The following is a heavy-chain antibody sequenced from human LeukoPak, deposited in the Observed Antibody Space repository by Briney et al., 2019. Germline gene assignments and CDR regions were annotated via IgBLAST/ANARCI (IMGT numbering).Heavy chain of an antibody. Sequence: SETLSLTCTVSGGSISSYYWSWIRQPPGQGLEWIGYIYYSGSTNYNPSLKSRVTISVDTSKNQFSLKLSSVTAADTAVYYCARVRFLEWFDAFDIWGQGTMVTVSS. V-gene: IGHV4-59*01. CDR1: GGSISSYY. CDR3: ARVRFLEWFDAFDI. CDR2: IYYSGST. J-gene: IGHJ3*02. D-gene: IGHD3-3*01.